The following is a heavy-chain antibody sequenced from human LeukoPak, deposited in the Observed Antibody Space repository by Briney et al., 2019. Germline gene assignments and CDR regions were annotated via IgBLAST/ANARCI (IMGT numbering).Heavy chain of an antibody. CDR1: GFTFNFYA. CDR3: ARESPSFDL. CDR2: ISASGGST. V-gene: IGHV3-23*01. Sequence: GSLRLSCAASGFTFNFYAMSWVRQAPGKGLEWVSTISASGGSTYYADSVRGRFTLSRDNSKNTLYLQMNSLKTEDTAVYYCARESPSFDLWGQGTLVTVSS. J-gene: IGHJ5*02.